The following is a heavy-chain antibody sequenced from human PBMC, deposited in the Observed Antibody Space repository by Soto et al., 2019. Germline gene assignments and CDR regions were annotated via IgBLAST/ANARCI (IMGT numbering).Heavy chain of an antibody. Sequence: PSETLSLTCAIYNSSLGAFHWTWIRQPPGKGLEWIGELIHGGSTNYNPSLKSRVTFSLDTSKSQFSLHVMSVTAADTAVYYCARSPLSYVYVRQTWREVGDSFDVWGRGTSVTVSS. CDR1: NSSLGAFH. CDR2: LIHGGST. CDR3: ARSPLSYVYVRQTWREVGDSFDV. J-gene: IGHJ3*01. V-gene: IGHV4-34*12. D-gene: IGHD3-10*02.